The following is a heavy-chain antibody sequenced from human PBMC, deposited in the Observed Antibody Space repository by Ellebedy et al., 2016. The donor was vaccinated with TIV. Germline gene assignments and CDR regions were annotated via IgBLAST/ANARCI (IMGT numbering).Heavy chain of an antibody. Sequence: MPSETLSLTCAVYGGSFSGYYWSWIRQPPGKGLEWIGEINHSGSTNYNPSLKSRVTVSVDTSKNQFSLKLNSVTAADTAVYYCARRGGATKYYYYGMDVWGQGTTVTVSS. CDR2: INHSGST. CDR1: GGSFSGYY. D-gene: IGHD1-26*01. CDR3: ARRGGATKYYYYGMDV. J-gene: IGHJ6*02. V-gene: IGHV4-34*01.